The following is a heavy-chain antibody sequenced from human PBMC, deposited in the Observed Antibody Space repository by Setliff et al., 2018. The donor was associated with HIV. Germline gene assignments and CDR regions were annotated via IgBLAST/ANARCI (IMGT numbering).Heavy chain of an antibody. CDR1: GFTFSPYW. Sequence: GGSLRLSCAASGFTFSPYWMSWVRQAPGKGLEWVANIKQDGSEKNYMDSVKGRFTISRDNAKNSLYLQLNSLRAEDTAIYYCAKGDYYDTTYDAFDIWGQGTKVTVSS. J-gene: IGHJ3*02. D-gene: IGHD3-22*01. V-gene: IGHV3-7*02. CDR2: IKQDGSEK. CDR3: AKGDYYDTTYDAFDI.